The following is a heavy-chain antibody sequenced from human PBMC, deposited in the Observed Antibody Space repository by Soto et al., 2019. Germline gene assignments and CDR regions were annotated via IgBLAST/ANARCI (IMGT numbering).Heavy chain of an antibody. CDR1: GGTFSSYT. CDR3: AREVIFGVVIVYYMDV. D-gene: IGHD3-3*01. J-gene: IGHJ6*03. V-gene: IGHV1-69*04. CDR2: IIPILGIA. Sequence: ASVKVSCKASGGTFSSYTISWGRQAPGQGLEWMGRIIPILGIANYAQKFQGRVTITADKSTSTAYMELSSLRSEDTAVYYCAREVIFGVVIVYYMDVWGKGTTVTVSS.